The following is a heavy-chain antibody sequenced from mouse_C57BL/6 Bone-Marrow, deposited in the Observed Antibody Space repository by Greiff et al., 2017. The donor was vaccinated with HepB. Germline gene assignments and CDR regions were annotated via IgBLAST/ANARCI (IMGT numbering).Heavy chain of an antibody. CDR3: TRDCYGSSPYYAMDY. D-gene: IGHD1-1*01. Sequence: DVMLVESGEGLVKPGGSLKLSCAASGFTFSSYALSWVRQTPEKRLEWVAYISSGGDYIYYADTVKGRFTISRDNARNTLYLQMSSLKSEDTAMYYCTRDCYGSSPYYAMDYWGQGTSVTVSS. CDR2: ISSGGDYI. V-gene: IGHV5-9-1*02. J-gene: IGHJ4*01. CDR1: GFTFSSYA.